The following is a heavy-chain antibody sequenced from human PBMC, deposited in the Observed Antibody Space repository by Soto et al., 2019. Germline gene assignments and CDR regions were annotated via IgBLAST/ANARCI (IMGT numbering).Heavy chain of an antibody. CDR3: ARIKWGLNYYNGMDV. J-gene: IGHJ6*02. CDR1: GYSFSDYF. V-gene: IGHV1-2*02. CDR2: INPKTAAT. Sequence: ASVKVSCKPSGYSFSDYFIQWVRQAPGQGLEWVAWINPKTAATNYAKKFQGRVSLTWDTSSTTAYMELTRLRPDDTAVYYCARIKWGLNYYNGMDVWGQGTTVTVSS. D-gene: IGHD1-26*01.